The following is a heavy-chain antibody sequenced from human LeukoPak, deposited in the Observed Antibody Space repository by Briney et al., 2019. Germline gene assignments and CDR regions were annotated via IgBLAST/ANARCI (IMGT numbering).Heavy chain of an antibody. CDR3: ARGYGSAWHGDF. CDR2: INPNSGVT. CDR1: GYSFTGSY. J-gene: IGHJ4*02. D-gene: IGHD6-19*01. V-gene: IGHV1-2*02. Sequence: GASVKVSCKASGYSFTGSYIHWVRQAPGQGLEWMGCINPNSGVTNFAQKFQGRVTMTRDTSISTAYMELSRLRSDDTAVYYCARGYGSAWHGDFWGQGTLVTVSS.